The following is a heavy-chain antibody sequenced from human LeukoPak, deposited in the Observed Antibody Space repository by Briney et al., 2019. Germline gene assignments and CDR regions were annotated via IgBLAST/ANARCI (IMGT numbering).Heavy chain of an antibody. CDR3: ATDGAGTPHGGDY. Sequence: GASVKVSCKGSGYTLTELSMHWVQQAPGKGLEWMGGFDPEDGETIYAQKFQGRVTMTEDTSTDTAYMELSSLRSEDTAVYYCATDGAGTPHGGDYWGQGTLVTVSS. D-gene: IGHD1-1*01. V-gene: IGHV1-24*01. J-gene: IGHJ4*02. CDR2: FDPEDGET. CDR1: GYTLTELS.